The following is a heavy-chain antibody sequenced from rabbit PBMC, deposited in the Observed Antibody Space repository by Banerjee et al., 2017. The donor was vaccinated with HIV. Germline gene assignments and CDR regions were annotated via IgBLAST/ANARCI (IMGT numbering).Heavy chain of an antibody. CDR2: IYNGDGST. CDR1: GFDFSSNA. V-gene: IGHV1S47*01. Sequence: QEQLVESGGGLVQPERSLTLTCKASGFDFSSNAMCWVRQAPGKGPEWIACIYNGDGSTYYATWVNGRFTISSDNAQNTVDLQMNSLTAADTATYFCARLWADTRGNLNLWGQGTLVTVS. CDR3: ARLWADTRGNLNL. D-gene: IGHD3-1*01. J-gene: IGHJ4*01.